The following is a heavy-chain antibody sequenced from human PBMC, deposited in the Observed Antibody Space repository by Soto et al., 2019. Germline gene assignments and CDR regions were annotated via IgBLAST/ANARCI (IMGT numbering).Heavy chain of an antibody. D-gene: IGHD6-13*01. CDR3: AHTPKPRIGAAVD. V-gene: IGHV3-7*03. J-gene: IGHJ4*02. CDR1: GFTFSNYW. CDR2: IKQDGSEK. Sequence: GGSLRLSCAASGFTFSNYWMSWVRQAPGKGLEWVANIKQDGSEKHYVDSVKSRLTITKDTSKNQVVLTMTNMDPVDTATYYCAHTPKPRIGAAVDWGQGTLVTVSS.